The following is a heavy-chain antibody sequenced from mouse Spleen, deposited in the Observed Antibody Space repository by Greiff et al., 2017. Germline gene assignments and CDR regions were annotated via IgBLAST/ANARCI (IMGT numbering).Heavy chain of an antibody. D-gene: IGHD4-1*01. CDR2: ISYDGSN. CDR3: ARDGNWD. Sequence: EVQRVESGPGLVKPSQSLSLTCSVTGYSITSGYYWNWIRQFPGNKLEWMGYISYDGSNNYNPSLKNRISITRDTSKNQFFLKLNSVTTEDTATYYCARDGNWDWGQGTTLTVSS. V-gene: IGHV3-6*01. J-gene: IGHJ2*01. CDR1: GYSITSGYY.